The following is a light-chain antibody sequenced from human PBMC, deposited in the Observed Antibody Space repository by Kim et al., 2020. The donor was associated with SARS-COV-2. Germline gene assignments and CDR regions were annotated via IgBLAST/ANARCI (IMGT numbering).Light chain of an antibody. CDR3: MQALQTRYS. Sequence: DIVMTQSPLSLPVTXGEPASISCRSSQSLLHSNGYNYLDWYLQKPGQSPQLLIYLGSNRASGVPDRFSGSGSGTDFTLKISRVEAEDVRVYYCMQALQTRYSFGQGTKLEI. CDR2: LGS. CDR1: QSLLHSNGYNY. J-gene: IGKJ2*03. V-gene: IGKV2-28*01.